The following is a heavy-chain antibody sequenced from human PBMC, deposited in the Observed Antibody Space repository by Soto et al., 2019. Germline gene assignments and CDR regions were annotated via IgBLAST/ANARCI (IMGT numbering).Heavy chain of an antibody. D-gene: IGHD1-26*01. Sequence: SETLSLTCSVSGVSISSYYWNWIRQPPGKGLEWIGYVYNSVSTNYNPSLKSRVAISLDTSKNQFSLKLNSVTAADTAVYYCARESGSYFDSWGQGTLVTVSS. V-gene: IGHV4-59*01. CDR3: ARESGSYFDS. CDR2: VYNSVST. J-gene: IGHJ4*02. CDR1: GVSISSYY.